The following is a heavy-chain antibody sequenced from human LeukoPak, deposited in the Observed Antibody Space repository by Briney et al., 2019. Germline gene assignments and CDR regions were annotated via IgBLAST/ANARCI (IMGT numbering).Heavy chain of an antibody. V-gene: IGHV3-13*01. D-gene: IGHD2-15*01. J-gene: IGHJ6*02. CDR1: GFTFSSYD. CDR3: ARLPRYCSGGSCYYYGMDV. CDR2: IGTAGDT. Sequence: GGSLRLSCAASGFTFSSYDRHWVRQATGKGLEWVSAIGTAGDTYYPGSVKGRFTISRENAKNSLYLQMNSLRAGDTAVYYCARLPRYCSGGSCYYYGMDVWGQGTTVTVSS.